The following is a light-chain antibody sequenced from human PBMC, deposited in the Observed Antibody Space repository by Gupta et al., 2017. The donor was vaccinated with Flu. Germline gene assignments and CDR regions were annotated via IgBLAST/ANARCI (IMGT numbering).Light chain of an antibody. Sequence: QSALTQPRSVSGSPGQSVTISCTGTSSDVGSYKYVSWYQQHPGTAPKLMIFDVNKRPSGVPDRFSGSKSGNTASLTISGLQVEDEADDYCCSYAGNFFVFGGGTKLTV. V-gene: IGLV2-11*01. J-gene: IGLJ2*01. CDR2: DVN. CDR1: SSDVGSYKY. CDR3: CSYAGNFFV.